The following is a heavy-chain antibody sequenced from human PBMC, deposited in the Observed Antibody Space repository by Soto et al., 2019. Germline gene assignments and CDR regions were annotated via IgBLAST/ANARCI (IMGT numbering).Heavy chain of an antibody. CDR2: ISGYNGDT. V-gene: IGHV1-18*01. J-gene: IGHJ6*02. D-gene: IGHD2-8*01. Sequence: QGQLVQSGPEAKKPGASVKVSCKASGYTFSRYGISWVRQAPGQGLEWMGWISGYNGDTKYAQKVQGRVTMTIDTFTYTAYMELRRRTSDDAAIYYCAKNGQPPYYYYGMDVGGQGSTVTVSS. CDR1: GYTFSRYG. CDR3: AKNGQPPYYYYGMDV.